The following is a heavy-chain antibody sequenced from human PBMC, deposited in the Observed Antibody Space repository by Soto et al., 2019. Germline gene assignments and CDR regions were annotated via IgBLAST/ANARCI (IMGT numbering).Heavy chain of an antibody. CDR3: ARERSFPVKEYYFDY. CDR1: GFTFSSYS. D-gene: IGHD1-26*01. Sequence: EVQLVESGGGLVQPGGSLRHSCAASGFTFSSYSMNWVRQAPGKGLEWVSSISSSSSYIYYADSVKGRFTISRDNAKNSLYLQMNSLRAEDTAVYYCARERSFPVKEYYFDYWGQGTLVTVSS. J-gene: IGHJ4*02. V-gene: IGHV3-21*01. CDR2: ISSSSSYI.